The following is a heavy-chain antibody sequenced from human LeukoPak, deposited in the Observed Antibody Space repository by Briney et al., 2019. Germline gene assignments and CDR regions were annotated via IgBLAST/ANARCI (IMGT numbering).Heavy chain of an antibody. Sequence: GGSLRLSCAASGFTFSTYSMNWVRQAPGKGLEWVSSINSDSSLMYYAESVKGRFTISRDNARNSLYLQMNSLRAEDTAVYYCIRDLFDDYSLDYWGQGTLVTVSS. CDR1: GFTFSTYS. CDR3: IRDLFDDYSLDY. D-gene: IGHD3-16*01. J-gene: IGHJ4*02. V-gene: IGHV3-21*01. CDR2: INSDSSLM.